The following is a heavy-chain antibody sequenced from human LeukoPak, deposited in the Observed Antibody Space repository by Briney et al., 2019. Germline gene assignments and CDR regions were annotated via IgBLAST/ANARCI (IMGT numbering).Heavy chain of an antibody. Sequence: PGGSLRLSCAASGFTFSSYWMHWVRQAPGKGLVWVSRINSDGSSTTYADSVNGRFTISRDNAKNTLYLQMNSLRAEDTAVYYCAREEASDWYFDLWGRGTLVTVSS. CDR3: AREEASDWYFDL. CDR1: GFTFSSYW. J-gene: IGHJ2*01. CDR2: INSDGSST. D-gene: IGHD3-3*01. V-gene: IGHV3-74*01.